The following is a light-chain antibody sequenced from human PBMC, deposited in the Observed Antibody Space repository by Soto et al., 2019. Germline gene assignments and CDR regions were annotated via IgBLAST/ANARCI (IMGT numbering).Light chain of an antibody. CDR2: RAS. CDR1: QSVTSGD. Sequence: EIVLTQSPGTLSLSPGETATLSCRASQSVTSGDLAWYQQKPGQAPRLLIYRASSRVTGIPDRFSGSGSGTDFTLTISRLEPEDFAVYYGPQYGNFPRTFGQGTKVEIK. V-gene: IGKV3-20*01. CDR3: PQYGNFPRT. J-gene: IGKJ1*01.